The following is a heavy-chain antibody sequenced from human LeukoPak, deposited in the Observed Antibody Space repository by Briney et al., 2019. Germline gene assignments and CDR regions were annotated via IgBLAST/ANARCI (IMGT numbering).Heavy chain of an antibody. V-gene: IGHV4-34*01. CDR1: GGSFSGYY. CDR3: ARAKRYYYYYYMDV. J-gene: IGHJ6*03. Sequence: SETLSLTCAVYGGSFSGYYWSWFRQPPGKGLEWIGEINHSGSTNYNPSLKSRVTISVNTSKNQFSLKLSSVTAADTAVYYCARAKRYYYYYYMDVWGKGTTVTVSS. CDR2: INHSGST.